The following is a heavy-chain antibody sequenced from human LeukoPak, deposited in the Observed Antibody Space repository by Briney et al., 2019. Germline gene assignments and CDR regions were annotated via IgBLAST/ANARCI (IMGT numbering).Heavy chain of an antibody. J-gene: IGHJ1*01. CDR2: IKQDGSEK. D-gene: IGHD6-19*01. CDR1: GFTFSSYW. V-gene: IGHV3-7*03. CDR3: AGDRRGGIGVAPAEFFHH. Sequence: GGSLRLSCAASGFTFSSYWMSWVRQAPGKGLEWVANIKQDGSEKYYVDSVKGRFTISRDNATKSLYLQMNSLRAEDTAVYYCAGDRRGGIGVAPAEFFHHWGQGTLVTVSS.